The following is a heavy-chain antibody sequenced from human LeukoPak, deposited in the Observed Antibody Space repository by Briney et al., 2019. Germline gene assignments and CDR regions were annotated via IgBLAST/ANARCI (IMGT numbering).Heavy chain of an antibody. CDR1: GYTFSSYA. CDR3: ARSFTGGYDRRYFDV. D-gene: IGHD3-22*01. V-gene: IGHV1-3*01. J-gene: IGHJ2*01. Sequence: ASVKVSCKASGYTFSSYAMQWVRQAPGQRLEWMGWINVVNANTKYSQKFQGRVTITRDTSASTVYMELSSLRSEDTAVYYCARSFTGGYDRRYFDVWGRGTLVTVFS. CDR2: INVVNANT.